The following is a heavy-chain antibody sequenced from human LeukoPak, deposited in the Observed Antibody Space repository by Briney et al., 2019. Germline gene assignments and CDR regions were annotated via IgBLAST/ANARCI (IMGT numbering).Heavy chain of an antibody. CDR1: GYTFTSYA. CDR2: TNTNTGNP. V-gene: IGHV7-4-1*02. Sequence: ASVKVSCKASGYTFTSYAMNWVRQAPGQGLEWMGWTNTNTGNPTYAQGFTGRFVFSLDTSVSTAYLQISSLKAEDTAVYYCARGGRPRYYYDSSGYLFDYWGQGTLVTVSS. CDR3: ARGGRPRYYYDSSGYLFDY. D-gene: IGHD3-22*01. J-gene: IGHJ4*02.